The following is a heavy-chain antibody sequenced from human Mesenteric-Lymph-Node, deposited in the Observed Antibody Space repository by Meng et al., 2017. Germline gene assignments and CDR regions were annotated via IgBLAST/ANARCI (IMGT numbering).Heavy chain of an antibody. CDR1: GFTFNASA. D-gene: IGHD3-16*01. J-gene: IGHJ4*02. CDR3: ASWKDYGYDY. V-gene: IGHV3-73*02. Sequence: EVQLVESGGGLVQPGGSLNISCAASGFTFNASAIHWVRQAPGKGLEWVGRIRSKPKNYATAYAASVNGRFIISRDDSEDTAYLQMNNLATEDTAVYYCASWKDYGYDYWGQGTLVTVSS. CDR2: IRSKPKNYAT.